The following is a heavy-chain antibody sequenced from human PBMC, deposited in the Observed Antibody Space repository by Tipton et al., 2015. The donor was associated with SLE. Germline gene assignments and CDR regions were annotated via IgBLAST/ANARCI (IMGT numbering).Heavy chain of an antibody. Sequence: SLRLSCAASGFTFSSYAMSWVRQAPGQGLEWVSAISGSGGSTYYADSVKGRFTISRDNSKNTLYLQMNSLRAEDTAVYYCAKDPGIGSGWYGRWYFDLWGRVTLVTVSS. CDR2: ISGSGGST. D-gene: IGHD6-19*01. J-gene: IGHJ2*01. CDR1: GFTFSSYA. CDR3: AKDPGIGSGWYGRWYFDL. V-gene: IGHV3-23*01.